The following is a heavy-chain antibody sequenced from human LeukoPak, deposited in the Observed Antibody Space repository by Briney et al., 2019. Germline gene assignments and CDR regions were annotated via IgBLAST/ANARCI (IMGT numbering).Heavy chain of an antibody. V-gene: IGHV1-24*01. D-gene: IGHD3-22*01. CDR2: FDPEDGET. CDR1: GYTLTELS. J-gene: IGHJ4*02. Sequence: ASVKVSCKVSGYTLTELSMHWVRQAPGKGLEWMGGFDPEDGETIYAQKFQGRATMTEDTSTDTAYMELSSLRSEDTAAYYCATGRADSSGYYYGGRGPSFDYWGQGTLVTVSS. CDR3: ATGRADSSGYYYGGRGPSFDY.